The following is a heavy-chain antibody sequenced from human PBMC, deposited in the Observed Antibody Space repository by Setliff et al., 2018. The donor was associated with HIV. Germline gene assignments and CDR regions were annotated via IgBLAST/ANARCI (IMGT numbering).Heavy chain of an antibody. V-gene: IGHV4-38-2*01. CDR1: GYSISSGYY. CDR2: IYHSGTT. J-gene: IGHJ4*02. D-gene: IGHD3-10*01. Sequence: SETLSLTCAVSGYSISSGYYWGWIRQPPGKGLEWVGSIYHSGTTYYNPSLKSRVTISVDTSKNQFSLKLSSVTAADTAVYYCARYYYGSQTMLDYWGQGTLVTVSS. CDR3: ARYYYGSQTMLDY.